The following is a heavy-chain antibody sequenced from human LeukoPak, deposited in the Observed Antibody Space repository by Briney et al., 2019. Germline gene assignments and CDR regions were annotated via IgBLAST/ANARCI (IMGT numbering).Heavy chain of an antibody. CDR1: GFTFSRDW. D-gene: IGHD3-16*01. Sequence: GGSLRLSCTASGFTFSRDWMTWVRQAPGKGLEWVANIKQDGSERHYADSVRGRFTVSRDNAKKTLYLEMNSLRGEDTAVYYCTRDPTWGINAFDNWGQGALVTVSS. J-gene: IGHJ3*02. V-gene: IGHV3-7*01. CDR3: TRDPTWGINAFDN. CDR2: IKQDGSER.